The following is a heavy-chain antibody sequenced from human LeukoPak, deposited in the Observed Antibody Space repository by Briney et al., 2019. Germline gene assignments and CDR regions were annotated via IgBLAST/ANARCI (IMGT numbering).Heavy chain of an antibody. Sequence: GGSLRLSCAASGFTFSNYWMSWVRQAPERGLEWVANIKQDGTIKQYVDSVKGRFTISRDNAKNSLYLQMNSLRDEDTAVYYCVRDRGDGGFGYWGQGTLVAVSS. J-gene: IGHJ4*02. CDR1: GFTFSNYW. V-gene: IGHV3-7*01. D-gene: IGHD4-23*01. CDR2: IKQDGTIK. CDR3: VRDRGDGGFGY.